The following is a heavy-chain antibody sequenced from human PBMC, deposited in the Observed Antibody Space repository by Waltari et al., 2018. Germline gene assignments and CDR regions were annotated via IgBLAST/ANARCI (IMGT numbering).Heavy chain of an antibody. CDR3: TRLPHSGRAYYGMDV. CDR2: IRSKANSYAT. Sequence: EVQLVESGGGLVQPGGSLKLSCAASGFTFIGSAMHWVRQASGKGLEWVGRIRSKANSYATAYAASVKGRFTISRDDSKNTAYLQMNSLKTEDTAVYYCTRLPHSGRAYYGMDVWGQGTTVTVSS. CDR1: GFTFIGSA. D-gene: IGHD1-26*01. J-gene: IGHJ6*02. V-gene: IGHV3-73*02.